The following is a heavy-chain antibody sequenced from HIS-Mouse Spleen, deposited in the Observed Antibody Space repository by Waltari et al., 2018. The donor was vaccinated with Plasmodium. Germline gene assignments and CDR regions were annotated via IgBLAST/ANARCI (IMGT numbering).Heavy chain of an antibody. V-gene: IGHV3-66*01. CDR2: SYSGGST. Sequence: AASGFTVSSNYMSWVRKAPGKGLEWGSVSYSGGSTYYAESAKGRLTISTDNSKSTLYLQMNRLRAEDTAVYYCANPRVGGSYYDYWGQGTLVTVSS. CDR3: ANPRVGGSYYDY. CDR1: GFTVSSNY. J-gene: IGHJ4*02. D-gene: IGHD1-26*01.